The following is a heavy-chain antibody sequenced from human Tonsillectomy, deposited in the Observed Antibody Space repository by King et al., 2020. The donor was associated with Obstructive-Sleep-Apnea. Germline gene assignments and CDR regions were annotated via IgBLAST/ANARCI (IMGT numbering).Heavy chain of an antibody. D-gene: IGHD3-22*01. V-gene: IGHV4-30-4*07. CDR3: ARAKYYYDSSGYYPRYYYGMDV. CDR1: GGSISSGGYS. CDR2: IYYSGST. Sequence: VQLQESGPGLVKPSQTLSLTCAVSGGSISSGGYSWSWIRQPPGKGLEWIGYIYYSGSTYYNPSLKSRVTISVDTSKNQFPLKLSSVTAADTAVYYCARAKYYYDSSGYYPRYYYGMDVWGQGTTVTVSS. J-gene: IGHJ6*02.